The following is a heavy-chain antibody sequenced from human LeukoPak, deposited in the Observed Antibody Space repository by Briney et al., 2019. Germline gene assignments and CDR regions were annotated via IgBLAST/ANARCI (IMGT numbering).Heavy chain of an antibody. CDR1: GCTFTSYG. Sequence: ASVKVSCKASGCTFTSYGISWVRQAPGQGLEWMGWISAYNGNTNYAQKLQGRVTMTTDTSTSTACMELRSLRSDDTAVYYCARGYCSSTSCSNFDYWGQGTLVTVSS. J-gene: IGHJ4*02. V-gene: IGHV1-18*01. D-gene: IGHD2-2*01. CDR2: ISAYNGNT. CDR3: ARGYCSSTSCSNFDY.